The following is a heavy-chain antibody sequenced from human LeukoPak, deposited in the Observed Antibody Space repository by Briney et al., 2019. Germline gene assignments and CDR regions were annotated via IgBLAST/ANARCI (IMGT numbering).Heavy chain of an antibody. CDR2: MNPNSGNT. J-gene: IGHJ6*03. CDR1: GYTFTSYD. Sequence: GASVKVSCKASGYTFTSYDINWVRQATGQGLEWMGWMNPNSGNTGYAQKFQGRVTMTRNTSISTAYMELSSLRSEDTAVYYCAVAATPNYYTTTTWTSGAKGPRSPSP. V-gene: IGHV1-8*01. D-gene: IGHD2-15*01. CDR3: AVAATPNYYTTTTWTS.